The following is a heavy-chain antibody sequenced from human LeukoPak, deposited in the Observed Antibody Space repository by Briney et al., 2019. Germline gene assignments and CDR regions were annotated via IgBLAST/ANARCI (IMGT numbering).Heavy chain of an antibody. CDR1: GFTFSSYA. V-gene: IGHV3-23*01. CDR3: ARRAGAYSHPYDY. J-gene: IGHJ4*02. D-gene: IGHD4/OR15-4a*01. CDR2: ISGSGGST. Sequence: GGSLRLSCAASGFTFSSYAMSWVRQAPGKVLEWLSAISGSGGSTYYADSVKGRFTISRDNSKNTLYLQMNSLRAEDTAVYYCARRAGAYSHPYDYWGQGTLVTVSS.